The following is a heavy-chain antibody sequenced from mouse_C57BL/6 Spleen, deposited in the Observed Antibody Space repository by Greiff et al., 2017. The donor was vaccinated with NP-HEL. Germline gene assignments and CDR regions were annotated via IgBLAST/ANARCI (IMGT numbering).Heavy chain of an antibody. CDR3: ARPGYYGAWFAY. CDR2: IDPSDSYT. CDR1: GYTFTSYW. D-gene: IGHD1-1*01. J-gene: IGHJ3*01. Sequence: VQLQQPGAELVKPGASVKLSCKASGYTFTSYWMQWVKQRPGQGLEWIGEIDPSDSYTNYNQKFKGKATLTVDTSSSTAYMQLSSLTSEDSAVYYCARPGYYGAWFAYWGQGTLVTVSA. V-gene: IGHV1-50*01.